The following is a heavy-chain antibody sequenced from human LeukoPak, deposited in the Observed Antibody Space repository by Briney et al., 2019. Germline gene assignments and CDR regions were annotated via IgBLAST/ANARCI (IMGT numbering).Heavy chain of an antibody. V-gene: IGHV3-30*18. Sequence: GRSLRLSCAASGFTFGNYGMHWVRQAPGKGLEWVAIISYDGSSKYYGDSVRGRFTISRDNSKNTLFLEMNSLRREDSALYYCAKNYGGNSFYCDSWGQGTLVTVS. CDR1: GFTFGNYG. J-gene: IGHJ4*02. CDR2: ISYDGSSK. CDR3: AKNYGGNSFYCDS. D-gene: IGHD4-23*01.